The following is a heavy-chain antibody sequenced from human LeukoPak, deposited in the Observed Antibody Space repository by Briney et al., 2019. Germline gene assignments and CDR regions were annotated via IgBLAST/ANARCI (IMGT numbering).Heavy chain of an antibody. Sequence: PGGSLRLSCSVSGXTFSNNAMHWVRQAPGKGLEYVSAISTNGGAAYYTDSVKGRFTISRDNSKNTLYIQMSSLRTEDTAVYYCVKRGDSGYGDYWGQGTLVTVSS. J-gene: IGHJ4*02. V-gene: IGHV3-64D*06. CDR2: ISTNGGAA. CDR3: VKRGDSGYGDY. CDR1: GXTFSNNA. D-gene: IGHD5-12*01.